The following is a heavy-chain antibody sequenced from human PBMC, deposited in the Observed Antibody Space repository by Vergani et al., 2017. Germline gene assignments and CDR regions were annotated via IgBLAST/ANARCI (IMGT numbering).Heavy chain of an antibody. J-gene: IGHJ5*02. CDR1: GGSISSGSYY. CDR2: IYTSGST. V-gene: IGHV4-61*02. Sequence: QVQLQESGPGLVKPSQTLSLTCTVSGGSISSGSYYWSWIRQPAGKGLEWIGRIYTSGSTNYNPSLKSRVTMSVDTSKNQFSLKLSSGTAADTAVYYCARGEGSWSNNWFDPWGQGTLVTVSS. CDR3: ARGEGSWSNNWFDP. D-gene: IGHD3-10*01.